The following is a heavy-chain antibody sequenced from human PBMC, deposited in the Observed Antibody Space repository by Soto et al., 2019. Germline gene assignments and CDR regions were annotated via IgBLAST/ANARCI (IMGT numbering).Heavy chain of an antibody. Sequence: QVQLVESGGGVVQPGRSLRLSCAASGFTFSSYGMHWVRQAPGKGLEWVAVIWYDGSNKYYADSVKGRFTISRDNSKNTLYLQMNSLRAEDMAVYYCARSGYSSCRYYFDYWGQGTLVTVSS. V-gene: IGHV3-33*01. CDR3: ARSGYSSCRYYFDY. CDR2: IWYDGSNK. CDR1: GFTFSSYG. J-gene: IGHJ4*02. D-gene: IGHD6-19*01.